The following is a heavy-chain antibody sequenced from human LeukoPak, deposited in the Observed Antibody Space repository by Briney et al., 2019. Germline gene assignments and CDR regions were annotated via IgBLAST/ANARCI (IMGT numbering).Heavy chain of an antibody. CDR2: ISAYNGNT. D-gene: IGHD2-15*01. CDR3: ARVKDIVVVVAARYYYYYGMDV. V-gene: IGHV1-18*01. CDR1: GYTFTSYG. Sequence: ASVKVSCKASGYTFTSYGISWVRQAPGQGLEWVGWISAYNGNTNYAQKLQGRVTMTTDTSTSTAYMELRSLRSDDTAVYYCARVKDIVVVVAARYYYYYGMDVWGQGTTVTVSS. J-gene: IGHJ6*02.